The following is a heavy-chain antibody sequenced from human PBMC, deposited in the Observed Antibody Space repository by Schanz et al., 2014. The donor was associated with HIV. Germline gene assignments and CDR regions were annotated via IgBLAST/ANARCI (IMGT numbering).Heavy chain of an antibody. CDR2: ISAYNGNT. D-gene: IGHD6-13*01. V-gene: IGHV1-18*01. CDR3: ARDPEGIAAAGSDY. CDR1: GYTFTNYG. Sequence: QVQLVQSGAEVKKPGASVKVSCKASGYTFTNYGISWVRQAPGQGLEWMAWISAYNGNTNYAPKFQGRVTMTRDTSTTTVYMELRSLRSDDRAVYYCARDPEGIAAAGSDYWGQGTLVTVSS. J-gene: IGHJ4*02.